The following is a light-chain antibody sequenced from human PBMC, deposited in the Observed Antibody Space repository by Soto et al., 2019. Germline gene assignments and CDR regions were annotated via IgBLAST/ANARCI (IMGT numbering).Light chain of an antibody. Sequence: QSVLTQPASVSGSTGQSITISCAGTSGEVGGYNHVAWYQQHPGKAPKLMIYEVSKRPSGVSNRFSGSKSGNTASLNISGLQAEDEADYYCISYTGSSTSYVFGTRTKVTVL. J-gene: IGLJ1*01. V-gene: IGLV2-14*01. CDR2: EVS. CDR3: ISYTGSSTSYV. CDR1: SGEVGGYNH.